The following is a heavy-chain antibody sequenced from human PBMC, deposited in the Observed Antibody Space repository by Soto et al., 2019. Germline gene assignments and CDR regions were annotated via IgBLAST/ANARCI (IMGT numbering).Heavy chain of an antibody. J-gene: IGHJ4*02. CDR2: ISWNSGSI. CDR1: GFTFDDYA. CDR3: AKTKKPHIAAAAIN. D-gene: IGHD6-13*01. V-gene: IGHV3-9*01. Sequence: GGSLRLSCAASGFTFDDYAMHWVRQAPGKGLEWVSGISWNSGSIGYADSVKGRFTISRDNAKNSLYLQMNSLRAEDTALYYCAKTKKPHIAAAAINWGQGTLVTVSS.